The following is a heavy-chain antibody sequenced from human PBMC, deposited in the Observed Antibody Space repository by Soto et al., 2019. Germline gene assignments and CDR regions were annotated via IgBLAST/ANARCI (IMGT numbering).Heavy chain of an antibody. CDR3: ARDRYCSGGSCSNDAFDI. J-gene: IGHJ3*02. D-gene: IGHD2-15*01. V-gene: IGHV4-61*01. Sequence: LSLTCTVSGGSVSSGSYYWSWIRQPPGKGLEWIGYIYYSGSTNYNPSLKSRVTISVDTSKNQFSLKLSSVTAADTAVYYCARDRYCSGGSCSNDAFDIWGQGTMVTVSS. CDR1: GGSVSSGSYY. CDR2: IYYSGST.